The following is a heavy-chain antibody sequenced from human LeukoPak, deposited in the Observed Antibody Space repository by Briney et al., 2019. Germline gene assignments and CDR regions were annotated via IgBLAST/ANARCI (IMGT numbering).Heavy chain of an antibody. Sequence: GGSLRLSCAASGFTFSSYGMHWVRQAPGKGLEWVAFIRYDGSNKYYADSVKGRFTISRDNSKNTLYLQMNSLRAEDTAVYYCAKDYDFWSGYEEDWGQGTLVTVSS. CDR2: IRYDGSNK. CDR1: GFTFSSYG. V-gene: IGHV3-30*02. J-gene: IGHJ4*02. D-gene: IGHD3-3*01. CDR3: AKDYDFWSGYEED.